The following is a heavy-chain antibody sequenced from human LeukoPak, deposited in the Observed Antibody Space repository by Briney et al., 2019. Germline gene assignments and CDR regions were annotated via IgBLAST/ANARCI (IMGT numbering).Heavy chain of an antibody. Sequence: GRSLRLSCGASGFTFSSYGMHWVRQAPGKGLEWVAVISYDGSNKYYADSVKGRFTISRDNSENTLYLQMNSLRAEDTAVYYCAKVSDYYDSSGYLDYWGQGTLVTVSS. CDR1: GFTFSSYG. CDR2: ISYDGSNK. CDR3: AKVSDYYDSSGYLDY. D-gene: IGHD3-22*01. J-gene: IGHJ4*02. V-gene: IGHV3-30*18.